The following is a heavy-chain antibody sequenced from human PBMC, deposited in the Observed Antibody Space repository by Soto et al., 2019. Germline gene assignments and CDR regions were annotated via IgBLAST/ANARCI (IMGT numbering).Heavy chain of an antibody. J-gene: IGHJ4*02. Sequence: QVQLQQWGAGLLKPSETLSLTCAVYGGSFSGYYWSWIRQPPVKGLEWIGEITHIGNTNYNPALRSRVTISLDTSKNQFSLNLRSVTAADTAVYYCATRLRGLLSCGQSPHPCDYWGQGTLVTVSS. CDR1: GGSFSGYY. CDR3: ATRLRGLLSCGQSPHPCDY. D-gene: IGHD3-10*01. V-gene: IGHV4-34*01. CDR2: ITHIGNT.